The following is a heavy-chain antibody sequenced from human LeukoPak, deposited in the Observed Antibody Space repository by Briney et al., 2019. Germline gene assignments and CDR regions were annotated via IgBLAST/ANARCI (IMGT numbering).Heavy chain of an antibody. CDR2: IEQDGSKK. Sequence: PGGSLRLSCAASGFTSNSYWMGWVRQAPGKGLEWVANIEQDGSKKFYADSVKGRFTISRDNTNNSLYLQMNSLRAEDTAVYYCTREGWGNVSDCWGQGAQVTVSS. CDR1: GFTSNSYW. CDR3: TREGWGNVSDC. D-gene: IGHD2-21*01. J-gene: IGHJ4*02. V-gene: IGHV3-7*01.